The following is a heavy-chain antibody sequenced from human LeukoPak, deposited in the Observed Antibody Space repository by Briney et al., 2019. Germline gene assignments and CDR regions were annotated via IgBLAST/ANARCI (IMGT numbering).Heavy chain of an antibody. CDR2: IKSKTDGGTT. CDR3: TTEGGWSFYFDY. Sequence: PGGSLRLSCAASGFTFSNAWMSWVRQAPGKGLEWVGRIKSKTDGGTTDYAAPVKGRFTISRDESKNTLYLQMNSLKTEDTAVYYCTTEGGWSFYFDYWGQGTLVTVSS. D-gene: IGHD2-15*01. CDR1: GFTFSNAW. V-gene: IGHV3-15*01. J-gene: IGHJ4*02.